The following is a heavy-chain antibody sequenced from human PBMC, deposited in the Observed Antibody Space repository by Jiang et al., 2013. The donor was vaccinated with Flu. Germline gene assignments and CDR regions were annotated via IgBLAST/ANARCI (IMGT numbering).Heavy chain of an antibody. V-gene: IGHV1-2*06. CDR3: AREGPWLQFLGGYYYYYGMDV. CDR1: GYTFTGYY. Sequence: QLVESGAEVKKPGASVKVSCKASGYTFTGYYMHWVRQAPGQGLEWMGRINPNSGGTNYAQKFQGRVTMTRDTSISTAYMELSRLRSDDTAVYYCAREGPWLQFLGGYYYYYGMDVWGQGTTVTVSS. J-gene: IGHJ6*02. CDR2: INPNSGGT. D-gene: IGHD5-24*01.